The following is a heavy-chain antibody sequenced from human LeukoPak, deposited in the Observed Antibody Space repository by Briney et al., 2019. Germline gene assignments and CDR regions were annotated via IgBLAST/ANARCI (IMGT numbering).Heavy chain of an antibody. V-gene: IGHV3-73*01. CDR3: TTNYYDNSRLLHY. CDR2: VRSKANSYAT. Sequence: PGGSLRLSCAASGFIFSGSSMHWVRQASGKGMEWVGRVRSKANSYATAYAASVKGRFTISRDDSENTAYLQMNSLKTEDTAVYYCTTNYYDNSRLLHYWGQGTLVTVSS. D-gene: IGHD3-22*01. J-gene: IGHJ4*02. CDR1: GFIFSGSS.